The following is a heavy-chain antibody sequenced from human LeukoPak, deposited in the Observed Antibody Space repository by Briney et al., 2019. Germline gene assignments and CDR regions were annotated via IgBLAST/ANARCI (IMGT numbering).Heavy chain of an antibody. CDR2: ISSSSSYI. D-gene: IGHD6-13*01. J-gene: IGHJ4*02. CDR3: ARAYSSSWYDY. Sequence: GGSLRLSCAASGFTFSSYSMNWVRQAPGKGLEWVSSISSSSSYIYYADSVKGRFTISRDNAKNSLYLQMNSLRVEDTAIYYCARAYSSSWYDYWGQGTLVIVSS. CDR1: GFTFSSYS. V-gene: IGHV3-21*04.